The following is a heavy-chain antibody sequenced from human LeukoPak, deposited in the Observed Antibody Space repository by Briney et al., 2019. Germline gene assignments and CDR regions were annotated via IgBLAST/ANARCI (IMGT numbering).Heavy chain of an antibody. CDR3: AKDGGYYDYVWGSYRYTGWWYFDY. V-gene: IGHV3-30*02. CDR2: IRYDGSNK. J-gene: IGHJ4*02. Sequence: GGSLRLSCAASGFTFSSYGMHWVRQAPGKGLEWVAFIRYDGSNKYYADSVKGRFTISRDNSKNTLYLQMNSLRAEDTAVYYCAKDGGYYDYVWGSYRYTGWWYFDYWGQGALVTVSS. D-gene: IGHD3-16*02. CDR1: GFTFSSYG.